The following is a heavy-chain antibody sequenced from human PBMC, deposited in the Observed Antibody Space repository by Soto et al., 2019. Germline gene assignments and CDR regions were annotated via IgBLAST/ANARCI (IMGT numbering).Heavy chain of an antibody. CDR3: ARHGLDFWSGSPGLFDP. V-gene: IGHV4-39*01. CDR1: GGSISSSSYY. J-gene: IGHJ5*02. D-gene: IGHD3-3*01. CDR2: IYYSGST. Sequence: SETLSLTCTVSGGSISSSSYYWGWIRQPPGKGLEWIGSIYYSGSTYYNPSLKSRVTISVDTSKNQFSLKLSSVTAADTAVYYCARHGLDFWSGSPGLFDPWAKGSLVTVSS.